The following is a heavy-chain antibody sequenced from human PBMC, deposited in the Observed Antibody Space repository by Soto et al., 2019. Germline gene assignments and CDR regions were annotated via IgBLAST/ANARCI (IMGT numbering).Heavy chain of an antibody. CDR3: ARDNASRQPSLSHY. D-gene: IGHD3-16*02. CDR1: GGTFSSYA. CDR2: IIPIFGTA. V-gene: IGHV1-69*13. J-gene: IGHJ4*02. Sequence: ASVKVSCKASGGTFSSYAISWVRQAPGQGLEWMGGIIPIFGTANYAQKFQGRVRITADASTSTAYMELSNLRPEATAVYSCARDNASRQPSLSHYWGQGPLVTV.